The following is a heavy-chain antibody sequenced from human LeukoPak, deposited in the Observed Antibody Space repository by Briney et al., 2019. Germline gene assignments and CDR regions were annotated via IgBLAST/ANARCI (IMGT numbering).Heavy chain of an antibody. D-gene: IGHD6-6*01. Sequence: GGSLRLSCAASGFTFNTYSMNWVRQAPGKGLEWISYISSSGSPIYYADSVKGRFTISRDDANDSLYLQMNSLRAEDTPVYYCATSGAVRNYYFDYWGQGTLVSVSS. J-gene: IGHJ4*02. V-gene: IGHV3-48*01. CDR2: ISSSGSPI. CDR1: GFTFNTYS. CDR3: ATSGAVRNYYFDY.